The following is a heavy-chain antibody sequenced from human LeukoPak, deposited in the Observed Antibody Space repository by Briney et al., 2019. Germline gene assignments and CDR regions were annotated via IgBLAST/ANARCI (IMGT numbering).Heavy chain of an antibody. D-gene: IGHD1-26*01. CDR3: AREYSGSQDSFDI. CDR2: IYHSGST. CDR1: GYSISSGYY. Sequence: SETLSLTCTVSGYSISSGYYWGWIRQPPGRGLEWIGSIYHSGSTYYNPSLKSRVTISVDTSKNQFSLKLSSVTAADTAVYYCAREYSGSQDSFDIWGQGTMVTVSS. J-gene: IGHJ3*02. V-gene: IGHV4-38-2*02.